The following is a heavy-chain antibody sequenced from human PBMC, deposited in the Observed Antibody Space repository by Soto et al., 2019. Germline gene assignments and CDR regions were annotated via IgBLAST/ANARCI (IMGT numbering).Heavy chain of an antibody. J-gene: IGHJ6*02. V-gene: IGHV4-39*01. Sequence: PSETLSLTCTVSGGSISSNNYYWGWIRQPPGKGLEWIGSIYYSGSTYYNPSLKSRVTISADTSKNQFFLTLSSVTAADTAVYYCARPRHYGLGSSVPPREYAMDGWGQGTAVTGSS. CDR3: ARPRHYGLGSSVPPREYAMDG. CDR1: GGSISSNNYY. CDR2: IYYSGST. D-gene: IGHD3-10*01.